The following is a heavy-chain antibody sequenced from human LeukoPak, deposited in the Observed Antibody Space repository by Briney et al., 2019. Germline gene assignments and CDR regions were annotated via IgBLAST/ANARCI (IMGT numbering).Heavy chain of an antibody. J-gene: IGHJ4*02. CDR2: ISSNGGST. Sequence: PGGSLRLSCAASGFTFSSYAMHWVRQAPGKGLEYVSAISSNGGSTYYANSVKGRFTISRDNSKNTLYLQMNSLRTEDTAVYYCAKTWEPKFGFDHWGQGTLVTVSS. CDR3: AKTWEPKFGFDH. D-gene: IGHD1-26*01. CDR1: GFTFSSYA. V-gene: IGHV3-64*01.